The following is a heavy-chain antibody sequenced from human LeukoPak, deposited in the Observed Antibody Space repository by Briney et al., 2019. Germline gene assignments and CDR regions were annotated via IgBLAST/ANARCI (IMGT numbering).Heavy chain of an antibody. CDR2: VCYTGSI. Sequence: SETLSLTCTVSGGSIYSGGYCWSWIRHLPRKGLEWIGYVCYTGSIYYNPSLRTRLSMSADTSKGQFSLKLSSLGAADTAVYYCARTSKGAYSYGYVDFWGQRTQATVSS. CDR3: ARTSKGAYSYGYVDF. D-gene: IGHD3-16*01. J-gene: IGHJ4*02. V-gene: IGHV4-31*03. CDR1: GGSIYSGGYC.